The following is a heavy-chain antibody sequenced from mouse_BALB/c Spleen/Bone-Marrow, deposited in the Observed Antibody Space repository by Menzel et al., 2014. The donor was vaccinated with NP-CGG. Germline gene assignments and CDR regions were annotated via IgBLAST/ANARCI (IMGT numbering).Heavy chain of an antibody. CDR2: IYPYNGGA. D-gene: IGHD2-1*01. CDR3: ARSYGNYDAWFAH. CDR1: GYTFTDYN. Sequence: DVKLQESGPELVKPGASVKISCKASGYTFTDYNMHWVKQSHGKSLEWIGYIYPYNGGAGYNQKFKSKATLTVDNSSSTAYMELRSLTSDDSAVYYCARSYGNYDAWFAHWGQGTLVTVSA. V-gene: IGHV1S29*02. J-gene: IGHJ3*01.